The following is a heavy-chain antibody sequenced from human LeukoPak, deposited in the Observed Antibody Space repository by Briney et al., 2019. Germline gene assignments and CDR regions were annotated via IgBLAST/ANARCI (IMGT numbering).Heavy chain of an antibody. D-gene: IGHD3-9*01. V-gene: IGHV4-59*01. Sequence: SETLSLTCTVSGGSISSYYWSWIRQPPGKGLEWIGYIYYSGSTNYNPSLKSRVTISVDTSKNQFSLKLSSVTAADTAVYYRARTAGGLRYFWGSTWFDPWGQGTLVTVSS. CDR3: ARTAGGLRYFWGSTWFDP. J-gene: IGHJ5*02. CDR2: IYYSGST. CDR1: GGSISSYY.